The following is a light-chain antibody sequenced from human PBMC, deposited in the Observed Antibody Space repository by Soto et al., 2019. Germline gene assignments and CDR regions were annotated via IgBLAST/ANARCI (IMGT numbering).Light chain of an antibody. CDR2: STN. CDR1: SGSVSTSYY. Sequence: QTVVTQEPSFSVSPGRTXTLTCGLSSGSVSTSYYPSWYQLTPGQAPRTLIYSTNTRSSGVPNRFSGSILENKAALTITGAQADDESDYYCVLYMGTGISVFGGGTKLTVL. CDR3: VLYMGTGISV. J-gene: IGLJ3*02. V-gene: IGLV8-61*01.